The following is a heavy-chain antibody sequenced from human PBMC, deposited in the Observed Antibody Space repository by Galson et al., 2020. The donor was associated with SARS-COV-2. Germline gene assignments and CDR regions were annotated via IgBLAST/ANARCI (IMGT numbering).Heavy chain of an antibody. D-gene: IGHD3-22*01. V-gene: IGHV3-7*01. CDR3: AREGDSSGSPFDY. CDR1: GFTIRSYW. CDR2: IKKDGSEK. J-gene: IGHJ4*02. Sequence: GGPLILSCAVAGFTIRSYWMSWVRQAPGKGLEWVANIKKDGSEKYYVDSVKGRFTISRDNAKNSLFLQTNSLRAEDTAVYYCAREGDSSGSPFDYWGQGTLVTVSS.